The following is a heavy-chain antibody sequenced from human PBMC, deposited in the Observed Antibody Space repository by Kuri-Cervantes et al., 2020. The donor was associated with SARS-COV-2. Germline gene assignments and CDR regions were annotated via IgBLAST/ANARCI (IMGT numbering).Heavy chain of an antibody. V-gene: IGHV3-21*01. J-gene: IGHJ3*02. CDR1: GFTFSSYS. D-gene: IGHD2-2*01. CDR3: AILGYCSSTSCAPDAFDI. CDR2: ISSSSSYI. Sequence: GGSLRLSCAASGFTFSSYSMNWVRQAPGKGLEWVSSISSSSSYIYYADSVKGRFTTSRDNAKNSLYLQMNSLRAEDTAVYYCAILGYCSSTSCAPDAFDIWGQGTMVTVSS.